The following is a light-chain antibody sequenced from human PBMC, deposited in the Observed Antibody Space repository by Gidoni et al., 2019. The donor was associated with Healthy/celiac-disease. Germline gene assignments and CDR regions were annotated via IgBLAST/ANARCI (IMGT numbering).Light chain of an antibody. Sequence: SSELTQDPAVSVALGQPVRITCQRASLRSYYASWYQQKPGQAPVLVIYGKNNRPSGIPDRFSGSSSGNTASLTITGAQAEDEADYYCNARDSSGNHRDVVFGGGTKLTVL. CDR2: GKN. CDR1: SLRSYY. V-gene: IGLV3-19*01. CDR3: NARDSSGNHRDVV. J-gene: IGLJ2*01.